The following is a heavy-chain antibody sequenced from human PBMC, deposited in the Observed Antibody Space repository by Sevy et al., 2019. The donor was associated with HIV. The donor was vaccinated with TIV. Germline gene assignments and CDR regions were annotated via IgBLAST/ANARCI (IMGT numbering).Heavy chain of an antibody. V-gene: IGHV5-51*01. J-gene: IGHJ3*02. CDR3: AREFYYGCANYYGDAFDI. CDR1: GYRFTTYW. Sequence: GESLKISCKVSGYRFTTYWIGWVRQMPGKGLEWMGIIYPGDSDTRNSPSFQGQVTISADKSINTAYLQWSSLKASDTAMYYCAREFYYGCANYYGDAFDIWGQGTMVTVSS. D-gene: IGHD3-10*01. CDR2: IYPGDSDT.